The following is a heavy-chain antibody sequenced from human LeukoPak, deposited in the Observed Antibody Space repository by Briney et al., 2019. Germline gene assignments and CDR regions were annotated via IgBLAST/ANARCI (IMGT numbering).Heavy chain of an antibody. Sequence: ASVKVSCKASGGTFSSYAISWVRQAPGQGLEWMGGIIPIFGTANYAQKFQGRVTITADESTSTAYMELGSLRSEDTAVYYCARGATIDYYYYYYMDVWGKGTTVTISS. J-gene: IGHJ6*03. CDR3: ARGATIDYYYYYYMDV. D-gene: IGHD5-12*01. V-gene: IGHV1-69*13. CDR2: IIPIFGTA. CDR1: GGTFSSYA.